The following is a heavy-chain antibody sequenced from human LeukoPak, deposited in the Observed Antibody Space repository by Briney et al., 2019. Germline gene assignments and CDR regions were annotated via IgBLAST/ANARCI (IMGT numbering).Heavy chain of an antibody. Sequence: SVKVSCKASGGTFSSYAISWVRQAPGQGLEWMGRIIPIFGTANYAQKFQGRVTITADKSTSTAYMELSSLRSEDTAVYYCARSAPASVVLKENWFDPWGQGTLVTVSS. D-gene: IGHD3-22*01. V-gene: IGHV1-69*06. J-gene: IGHJ5*02. CDR3: ARSAPASVVLKENWFDP. CDR1: GGTFSSYA. CDR2: IIPIFGTA.